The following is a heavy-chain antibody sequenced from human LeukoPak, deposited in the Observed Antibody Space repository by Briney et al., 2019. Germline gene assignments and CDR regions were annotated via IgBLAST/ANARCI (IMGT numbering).Heavy chain of an antibody. V-gene: IGHV4-59*11. CDR3: ARVLQNYYHMDV. J-gene: IGHJ6*03. Sequence: SETLSLTCTVSGVSINSHYWSWIRQPPGKGLEWIGYIYDSGSANYKSSLKSRVTMTVDTSKNQFSLKLNSVTAADTAVYYCARVLQNYYHMDVWGKGTTVTVSS. D-gene: IGHD3-3*01. CDR2: IYDSGSA. CDR1: GVSINSHY.